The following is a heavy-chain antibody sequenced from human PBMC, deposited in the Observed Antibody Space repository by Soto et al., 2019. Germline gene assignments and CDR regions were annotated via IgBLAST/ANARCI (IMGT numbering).Heavy chain of an antibody. D-gene: IGHD2-2*01. Sequence: GEALKVSCKGSGYSFTSYWIGWVRQMPGKGLEWMGIIYPGDSDTRYSPSFQGQVTISADKSISTAYLQWGSLKASDTAMYYCARANTTYCSSTSCAFNWFDPWGQGTLVTVSS. CDR3: ARANTTYCSSTSCAFNWFDP. J-gene: IGHJ5*02. CDR1: GYSFTSYW. V-gene: IGHV5-51*01. CDR2: IYPGDSDT.